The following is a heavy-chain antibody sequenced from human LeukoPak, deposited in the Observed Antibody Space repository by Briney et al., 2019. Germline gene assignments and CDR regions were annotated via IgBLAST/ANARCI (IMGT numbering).Heavy chain of an antibody. V-gene: IGHV3-30*04. CDR3: ARPGDYSGSYGH. J-gene: IGHJ4*02. CDR1: GFTFSSYT. CDR2: ISYDGSNK. D-gene: IGHD1-26*01. Sequence: PGGSLRLSCAASGFTFSSYTMHWVRQAPGKGLEWVAVISYDGSNKYYAGSVRGRFTISRDNSKNTLYLQMISLRAEDTALYYCARPGDYSGSYGHWGQGTLVTVSS.